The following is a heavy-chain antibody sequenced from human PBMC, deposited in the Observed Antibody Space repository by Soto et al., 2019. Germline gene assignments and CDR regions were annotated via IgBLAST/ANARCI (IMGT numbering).Heavy chain of an antibody. J-gene: IGHJ4*02. V-gene: IGHV1-46*03. D-gene: IGHD3-16*01. CDR2: INPSGGST. CDR1: GYTFTSYD. CDR3: ARDMRIGGPNVPDY. Sequence: ASVRVSCNASGYTFTSYDMHWVRQVLGQGLEKMGIINPSGGSTSYAQKFHGRVTMTRDTSTSTVYMELSSLRSEDTAVYFCARDMRIGGPNVPDYWGQGTLVTVSS.